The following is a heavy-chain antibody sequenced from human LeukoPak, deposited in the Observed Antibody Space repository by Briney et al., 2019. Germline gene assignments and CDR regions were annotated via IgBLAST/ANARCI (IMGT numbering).Heavy chain of an antibody. D-gene: IGHD6-13*01. CDR3: TSAPAGYDYYYYMDV. V-gene: IGHV3-49*04. CDR1: GLTFGDNA. J-gene: IGHJ6*03. Sequence: GGSLRLSCKASGLTFGDNAMSWVRHAPGKGLEWGGFIRSKAYGGTTEYAASVKGRFTISRDDSKSIAYLQMNSLKTEDTAVYYATSAPAGYDYYYYMDVWGKGTTVTVSS. CDR2: IRSKAYGGTT.